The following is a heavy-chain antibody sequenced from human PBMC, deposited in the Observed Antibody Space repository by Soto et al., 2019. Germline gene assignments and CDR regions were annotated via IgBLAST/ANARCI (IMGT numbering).Heavy chain of an antibody. CDR2: IWHDGSNE. CDR1: GFPFNNYA. CDR3: ARDDVSMVTTFLDY. Sequence: PGGSLRLSCAASGFPFNNYAMHWVRQAPGKGLEWVAVIWHDGSNEHYADSVKGRFRIAGDNSNNTLYLQMNSLRGEDTALYYCARDDVSMVTTFLDYWGLGTLVTVSS. V-gene: IGHV3-33*01. D-gene: IGHD2-21*02. J-gene: IGHJ4*02.